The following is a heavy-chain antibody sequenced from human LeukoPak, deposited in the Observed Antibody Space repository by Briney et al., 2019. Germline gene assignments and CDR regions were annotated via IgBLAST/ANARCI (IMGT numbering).Heavy chain of an antibody. CDR3: ARGYCSSTSCFQGD. D-gene: IGHD2-2*01. Sequence: GGSLRLSCAASGFTFSSYAMSWVRQAPGKGLEWVSVISGSGGSTYYADSVKGRFTISRDNAKNSLYLQMNSLRAEDTAVYYCARGYCSSTSCFQGDWGQGTLVTVSS. CDR2: ISGSGGST. J-gene: IGHJ4*02. V-gene: IGHV3-23*01. CDR1: GFTFSSYA.